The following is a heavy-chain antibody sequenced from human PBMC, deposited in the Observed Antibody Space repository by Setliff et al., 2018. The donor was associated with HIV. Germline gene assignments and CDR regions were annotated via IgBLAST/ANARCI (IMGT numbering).Heavy chain of an antibody. V-gene: IGHV4-34*01. Sequence: PSETLSLTCAVYGGSFSDNYWSWIRQPPGKGLDWIAEINHNGNINYNPSLKSRVSISVDTSTDHFSLKLSSVTAADTAVYYCARTPGTYYYDRSANFHYFDYWGQGALVTVSS. CDR3: ARTPGTYYYDRSANFHYFDY. CDR1: GGSFSDNY. D-gene: IGHD3-22*01. CDR2: INHNGNI. J-gene: IGHJ4*02.